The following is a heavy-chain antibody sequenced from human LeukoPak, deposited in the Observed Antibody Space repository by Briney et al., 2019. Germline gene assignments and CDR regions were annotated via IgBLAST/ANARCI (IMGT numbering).Heavy chain of an antibody. Sequence: PSETLSLTCTVSGLSISANSWSWIRQPPGKGLEWIGYIYNSVTTNYNPSLTSRVTISVDTSKNQLSLKLSSATAADTAVYYCARGARSSDYWGQGTLVTVSS. D-gene: IGHD3-10*01. CDR3: ARGARSSDY. CDR1: GLSISANS. J-gene: IGHJ4*02. V-gene: IGHV4-59*13. CDR2: IYNSVTT.